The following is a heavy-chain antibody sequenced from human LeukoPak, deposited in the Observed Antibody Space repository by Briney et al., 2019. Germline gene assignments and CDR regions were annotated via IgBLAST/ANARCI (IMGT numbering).Heavy chain of an antibody. CDR1: GFTFNNYA. D-gene: IGHD6-19*01. CDR2: IFFDGTMQ. V-gene: IGHV3-30*14. J-gene: IGHJ4*02. Sequence: GGSLRLSCAASGFTFNNYAMHWVRQAPGKGLEWVAVIFFDGTMQYYADSIKGRFTISRDNSKNTLYLQMNRLRPEDTAVYYCARDKVGGSMAGSNFDYWGQGTLVTVSS. CDR3: ARDKVGGSMAGSNFDY.